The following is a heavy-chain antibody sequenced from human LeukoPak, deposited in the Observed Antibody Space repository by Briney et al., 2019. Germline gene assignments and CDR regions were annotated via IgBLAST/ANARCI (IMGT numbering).Heavy chain of an antibody. V-gene: IGHV3-48*02. Sequence: GGSLRLSCAASGFTFSSSWMGWARQAPGKGLEWVSYISSSSSIIYYADSVRGRFTISRDNAKNSLYLQMNSLRDEDTAVYYCARGGSHGMDVWGQGTTVTVSS. J-gene: IGHJ6*02. D-gene: IGHD3-16*01. CDR1: GFTFSSSW. CDR3: ARGGSHGMDV. CDR2: ISSSSSII.